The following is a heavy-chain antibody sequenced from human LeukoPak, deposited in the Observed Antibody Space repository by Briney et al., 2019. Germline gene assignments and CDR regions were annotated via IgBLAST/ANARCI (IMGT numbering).Heavy chain of an antibody. CDR2: IYYSGST. J-gene: IGHJ3*02. Sequence: SETLSLTCTVSGYSISSGYYWGWIRQPPGKGLEWIGSIYYSGSTYYNPSLKSRVTISVDTSKNQFSLKLSSVTAADTAVYYCARDLKGSSGWYGGPYDAFDIWGQGTMVTVSS. D-gene: IGHD6-19*01. CDR1: GYSISSGYY. V-gene: IGHV4-38-2*02. CDR3: ARDLKGSSGWYGGPYDAFDI.